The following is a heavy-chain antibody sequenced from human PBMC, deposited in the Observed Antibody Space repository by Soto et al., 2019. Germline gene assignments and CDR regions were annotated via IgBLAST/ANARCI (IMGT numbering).Heavy chain of an antibody. Sequence: SETLSLTCTVSGGSISSSSYYWGWIRQPPGTGLEWIGSIYYSGSTYCNPSLKSRVTISVDTSKNQFSLKLSSVTAADTAVYYCARDRQHDYGDYEDYYYGMDVWGQGTTVTVSS. V-gene: IGHV4-39*07. J-gene: IGHJ6*02. CDR1: GGSISSSSYY. D-gene: IGHD4-17*01. CDR3: ARDRQHDYGDYEDYYYGMDV. CDR2: IYYSGST.